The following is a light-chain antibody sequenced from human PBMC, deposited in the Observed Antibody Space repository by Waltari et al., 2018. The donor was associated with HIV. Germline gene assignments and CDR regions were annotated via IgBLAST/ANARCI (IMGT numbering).Light chain of an antibody. J-gene: IGLJ3*02. CDR2: EVN. CDR1: SH. CDR3: GSYMSTSTLV. Sequence: QSALTQPASVSGSPGQSIAISCTGTSHVSWYQHHPGKAPKLIIYEVNNRPSGVSDRSSGSKSGNTASLTISGLQAEDEGDYYCGSYMSTSTLVFGGGTKLTVL. V-gene: IGLV2-14*01.